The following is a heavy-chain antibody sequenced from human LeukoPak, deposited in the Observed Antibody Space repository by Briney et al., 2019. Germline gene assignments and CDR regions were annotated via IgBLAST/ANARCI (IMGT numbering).Heavy chain of an antibody. V-gene: IGHV1-2*02. D-gene: IGHD2-2*02. CDR1: GYTFTGYY. CDR3: ARDIVVVPAAIRIWFDP. Sequence: ASVKVSCKASGYTFTGYYMHWVRQAPGQGLEWMGWINPNSGGTNYAQKFQGRATMTRDTSISTAYMELSRLRSDDTAVYYCARDIVVVPAAIRIWFDPWGQGTLVTVSS. J-gene: IGHJ5*02. CDR2: INPNSGGT.